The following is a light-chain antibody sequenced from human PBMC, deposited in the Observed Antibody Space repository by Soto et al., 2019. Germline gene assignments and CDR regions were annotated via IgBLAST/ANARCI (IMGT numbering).Light chain of an antibody. J-gene: IGKJ1*01. Sequence: DLQMTQSPSTLSASIGARVTITCRASQTVYTWLAWYQQKPGTAPKLLIYEASTLHSGVQSRFTGSGSGTEFTLTIRSLQPDDFATYYCQQYNSYSRTVGQGTKVDIK. V-gene: IGKV1-5*03. CDR2: EAS. CDR1: QTVYTW. CDR3: QQYNSYSRT.